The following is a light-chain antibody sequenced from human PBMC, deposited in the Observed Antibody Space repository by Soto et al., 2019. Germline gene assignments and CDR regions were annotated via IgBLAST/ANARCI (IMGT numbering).Light chain of an antibody. J-gene: IGKJ1*01. CDR2: DAS. Sequence: WSTGEGGTLFWRVRQSVSNNYLAWYQQKPGQAPRLLISDASSSATGMPAGFIGGWSWACFSLAIGILEPEDLSVLYFQQHSNRPQTFGSGTKVDIK. CDR3: QQHSNRPQT. CDR1: QSVSNNY. V-gene: IGKV3-11*01.